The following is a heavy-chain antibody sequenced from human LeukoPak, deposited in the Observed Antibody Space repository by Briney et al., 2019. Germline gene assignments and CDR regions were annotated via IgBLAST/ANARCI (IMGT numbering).Heavy chain of an antibody. J-gene: IGHJ5*02. CDR3: ARDGGGYGNWFAP. Sequence: GEINHRRSPNYNPALKSRFTISVDTSKNEFSLQLTSVTAADTAFYYCARDGGGYGNWFAPWGQGTLVTVSS. V-gene: IGHV4-34*09. D-gene: IGHD3-16*01. CDR2: INHRRSP.